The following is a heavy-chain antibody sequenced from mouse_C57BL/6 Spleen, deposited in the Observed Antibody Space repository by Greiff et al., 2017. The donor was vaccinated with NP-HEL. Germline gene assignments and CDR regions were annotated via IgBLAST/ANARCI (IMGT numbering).Heavy chain of an antibody. CDR3: ARGDYYGSSPRGFAY. J-gene: IGHJ3*01. CDR1: GYTFTSYW. CDR2: IDPSDSET. V-gene: IGHV1-52*01. Sequence: VQLQQSGAELVRPGSSVKLSCKASGYTFTSYWMHWVKQRPIQGLEWIGNIDPSDSETHYNQKFKDKATLTVDKSSSTAYMQLSSLTSEDSAVYYCARGDYYGSSPRGFAYWGQGTLVTVSA. D-gene: IGHD1-1*01.